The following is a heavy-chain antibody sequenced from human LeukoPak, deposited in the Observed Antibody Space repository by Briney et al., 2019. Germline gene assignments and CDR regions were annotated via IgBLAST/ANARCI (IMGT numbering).Heavy chain of an antibody. V-gene: IGHV3-7*01. CDR2: IKQDGSEK. J-gene: IGHJ4*02. D-gene: IGHD3-10*01. CDR1: GFTFNSYW. Sequence: GSLRLSCAASGFTFNSYWMSWVRQAPGKGLEWVANIKQDGSEKYYVDSVKGRFTISRDNAKNSVYLQMNSLRAEDTAVYYCARQLGGSGSYWGQGTLVTVSS. CDR3: ARQLGGSGSY.